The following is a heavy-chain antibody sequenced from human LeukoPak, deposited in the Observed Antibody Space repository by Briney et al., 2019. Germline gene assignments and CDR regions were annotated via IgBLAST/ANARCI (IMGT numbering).Heavy chain of an antibody. Sequence: SVKVSCKASGGTFSSYAISWVRQAPGQGLEWMGGIIPIFGTANYAQKFQGRVTITTDESTSTAYMELSSLRSEDTAVYYCARGEGFLEWLFPFDYWGQGTLVTVSS. CDR2: IIPIFGTA. V-gene: IGHV1-69*05. CDR1: GGTFSSYA. J-gene: IGHJ4*02. D-gene: IGHD3-3*01. CDR3: ARGEGFLEWLFPFDY.